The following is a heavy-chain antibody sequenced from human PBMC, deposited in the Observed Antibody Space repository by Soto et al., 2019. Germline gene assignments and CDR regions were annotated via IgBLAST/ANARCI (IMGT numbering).Heavy chain of an antibody. V-gene: IGHV1-2*04. CDR2: INPNSGGT. D-gene: IGHD1-26*01. CDR3: ARDPYSGSYRAAGKDYYYGMDV. Sequence: ASVKVSGRPSGYTFTGYNMHWGRQAPGQGLKWMGWINPNSGGTNYAQKFQGWVTMTRDTSISTAYMELSRLRSDDTAVYYCARDPYSGSYRAAGKDYYYGMDVWGQGTTVTVSS. CDR1: GYTFTGYN. J-gene: IGHJ6*02.